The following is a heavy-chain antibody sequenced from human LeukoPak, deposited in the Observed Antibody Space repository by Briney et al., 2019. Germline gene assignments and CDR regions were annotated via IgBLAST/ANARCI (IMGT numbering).Heavy chain of an antibody. J-gene: IGHJ4*02. Sequence: SETLSLTWIVSGGSISGYYWSWIRQPPGKGLEWIGSIYYSGSTDYNPSLKSRVIISVDTSKNQFSLSLISVTAADTAVYYCARHSGRDSSSPWGQGTLVTVSS. CDR3: ARHSGRDSSSP. CDR2: IYYSGST. CDR1: GGSISGYY. D-gene: IGHD6-13*01. V-gene: IGHV4-59*08.